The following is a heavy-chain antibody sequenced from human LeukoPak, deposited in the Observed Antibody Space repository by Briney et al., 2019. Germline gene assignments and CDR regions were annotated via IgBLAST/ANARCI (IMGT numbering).Heavy chain of an antibody. CDR3: AKINYYGPPDYYYMHV. D-gene: IGHD3-10*01. CDR1: GYSISSGYY. CDR2: IYHSGST. J-gene: IGHJ6*03. V-gene: IGHV4-38-2*02. Sequence: SETLSLTCTVSGYSISSGYYWGWIRQPPGKGLEWIGRIYHSGSTYYNPSLKSRVTISVDTAKNQFSLKLNSVTAADTAVYYCAKINYYGPPDYYYMHVWGKGTTVTVSS.